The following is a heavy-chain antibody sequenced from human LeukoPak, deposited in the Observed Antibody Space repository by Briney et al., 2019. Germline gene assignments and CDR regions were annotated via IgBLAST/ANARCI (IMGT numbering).Heavy chain of an antibody. CDR2: ISAYSGNT. D-gene: IGHD1-26*01. J-gene: IGHJ3*02. CDR1: GYNFTNYG. CDR3: ARTRELYFWSPDAFDI. Sequence: GASVKVSCKASGYNFTNYGFSWVRQAPGQGLEWLGWISAYSGNTNYAQKVQGRVLMTSDTSTSTAYMELRSLRSDDTAVYYCARTRELYFWSPDAFDIWGQGTMVTVSS. V-gene: IGHV1-18*01.